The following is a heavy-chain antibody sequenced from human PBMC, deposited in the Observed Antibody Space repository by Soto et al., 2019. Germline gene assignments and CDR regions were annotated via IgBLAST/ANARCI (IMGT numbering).Heavy chain of an antibody. V-gene: IGHV4-39*03. D-gene: IGHD3-16*01. Sequence: SETLSLTCTVSGGSISSYYWGWIRQPPGKGLEWIGSIYYSGSTYYNPSLKSRVTISVDTSKNHFSLKLSSVTAADTTGGDAWKTGLWGQGTLVTVSS. J-gene: IGHJ4*02. CDR3: WKTGL. CDR2: IYYSGST. CDR1: GGSISSYY.